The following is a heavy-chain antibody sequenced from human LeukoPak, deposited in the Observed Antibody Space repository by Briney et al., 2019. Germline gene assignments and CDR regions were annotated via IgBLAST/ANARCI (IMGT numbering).Heavy chain of an antibody. D-gene: IGHD6-13*01. CDR3: ARHDRIIASPLV. Sequence: SSETLSLTCTVSGGSISSGGYYWSWIRQHPGKGLEWIGYIYYSGSTYYNPSLKSRVTISVDTSKNQFSLKLSSVTAADTAVYYCARHDRIIASPLVWGQGTLVTVSS. V-gene: IGHV4-39*01. CDR1: GGSISSGGYY. CDR2: IYYSGST. J-gene: IGHJ4*02.